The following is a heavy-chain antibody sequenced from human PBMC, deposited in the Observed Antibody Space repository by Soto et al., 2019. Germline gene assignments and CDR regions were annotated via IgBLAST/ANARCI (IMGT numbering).Heavy chain of an antibody. CDR2: FDPEDGNT. Sequence: GASVKVSCKVSGYTLTELSMHWVRQAPGKGLEWIGGFDPEDGNTIYAQKFQGRVTMTTDTSTSTAYMELRSLRSDDTAVYYCAREILRFLEWFPRGNWFDPWGQGTLVTVPQ. CDR1: GYTLTELS. J-gene: IGHJ5*02. CDR3: AREILRFLEWFPRGNWFDP. D-gene: IGHD3-3*01. V-gene: IGHV1-24*01.